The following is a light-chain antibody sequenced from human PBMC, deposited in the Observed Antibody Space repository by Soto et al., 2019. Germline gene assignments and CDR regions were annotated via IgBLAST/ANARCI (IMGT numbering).Light chain of an antibody. J-gene: IGLJ2*01. V-gene: IGLV2-8*01. CDR1: SSDVGGYNY. CDR3: SSWADSNRSVV. CDR2: EVS. Sequence: QSALTQPPSASGSPGQSVTISCTGTSSDVGGYNYVSWYQQHPGKAPKLMIYEVSKRPSGVPDRFSGSKSGNTASLTISGLQSEDEADYYCSSWADSNRSVVFGGGTKLTVL.